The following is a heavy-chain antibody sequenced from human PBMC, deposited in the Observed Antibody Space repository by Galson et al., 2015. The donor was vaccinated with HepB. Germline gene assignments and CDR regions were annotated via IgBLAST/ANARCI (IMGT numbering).Heavy chain of an antibody. D-gene: IGHD3-16*02. CDR2: ISAYNGNT. CDR1: GYTFTNYG. Sequence: SVKVSCKASGYTFTNYGISWVRQAPGQGLEWMGWISAYNGNTNYAQKLQGRVTMTTDTSTSTAYMELRSLRSDDTAVYYCARAPPYDYVWGSYRYGNDAFDIWGQGTMVTVSS. V-gene: IGHV1-18*04. CDR3: ARAPPYDYVWGSYRYGNDAFDI. J-gene: IGHJ3*02.